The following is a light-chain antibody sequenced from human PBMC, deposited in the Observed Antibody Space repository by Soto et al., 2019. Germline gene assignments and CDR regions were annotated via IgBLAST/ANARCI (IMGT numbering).Light chain of an antibody. J-gene: IGLJ1*01. CDR3: SSYTSSSTLV. CDR1: SSDVGDYNY. CDR2: DVS. V-gene: IGLV2-14*01. Sequence: QSALTQPASVSGSPGQSITISCTGTSSDVGDYNYVSWYQQHPGKAPKLMIYDVSNRPSGVSNRFSGSKSGNTASLTISGLQAEDEADYCCSSYTSSSTLVFGTGTKVTVL.